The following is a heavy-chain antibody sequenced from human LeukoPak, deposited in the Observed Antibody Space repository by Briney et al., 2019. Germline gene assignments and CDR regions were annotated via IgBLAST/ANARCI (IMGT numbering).Heavy chain of an antibody. D-gene: IGHD3-9*01. CDR2: IYYSGST. J-gene: IGHJ4*02. Sequence: PSETLSLTCTVSGGSISSYYWSWIRQPPGKGLEWIGYIYYSGSTYYNPSLKSRVTISIDTSKNQFSLKLNSVTAADTAVYYCAWSSYDFLTGFYNPFDYWGQGTLVTVSS. V-gene: IGHV4-59*04. CDR1: GGSISSYY. CDR3: AWSSYDFLTGFYNPFDY.